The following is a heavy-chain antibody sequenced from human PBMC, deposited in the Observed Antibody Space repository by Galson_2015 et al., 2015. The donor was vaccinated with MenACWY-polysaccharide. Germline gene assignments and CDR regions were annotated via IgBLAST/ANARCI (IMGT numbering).Heavy chain of an antibody. CDR3: AREWYSSGWYEPDFDY. D-gene: IGHD6-19*01. Sequence: SVKVSCKASGYPFTSYGISWVRQAPGQGLEWMGWISAYNGNTNYAQKLQGRVTMTTDTSTSTAYMELRSLRSDDTAVYYCAREWYSSGWYEPDFDYWGQGTLVTVSS. V-gene: IGHV1-18*01. CDR1: GYPFTSYG. CDR2: ISAYNGNT. J-gene: IGHJ4*02.